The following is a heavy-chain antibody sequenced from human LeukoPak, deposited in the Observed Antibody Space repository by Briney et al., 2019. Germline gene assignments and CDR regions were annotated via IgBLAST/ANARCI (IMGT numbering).Heavy chain of an antibody. D-gene: IGHD3-22*01. CDR3: ALVGDVYYDSSGYYLDY. V-gene: IGHV4-39*01. CDR1: RGSISSSDYY. J-gene: IGHJ4*02. Sequence: PSETLSLTCTFSRGSISSSDYYWGWIRQPPGKGLEWIGSIYYSGSTYYNPSLKSRVTISLDTSKNQFSLKLSSVTAADTAVYYCALVGDVYYDSSGYYLDYWGQGTLVTVSS. CDR2: IYYSGST.